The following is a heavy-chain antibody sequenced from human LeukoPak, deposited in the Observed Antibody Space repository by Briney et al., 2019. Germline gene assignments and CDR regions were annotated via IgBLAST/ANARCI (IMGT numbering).Heavy chain of an antibody. CDR2: IYTSGST. J-gene: IGHJ4*02. CDR1: GGSISSYY. Sequence: SETLSLTGTVSGGSISSYYWSWIRQPAGKGLEWIGRIYTSGSTNYNPSLKSRVTMSVDTSKNQFSLKLSSVTAADTAVYYCARMSSSGWYGYFDYWGQGTLVTVSS. V-gene: IGHV4-4*07. D-gene: IGHD6-19*01. CDR3: ARMSSSGWYGYFDY.